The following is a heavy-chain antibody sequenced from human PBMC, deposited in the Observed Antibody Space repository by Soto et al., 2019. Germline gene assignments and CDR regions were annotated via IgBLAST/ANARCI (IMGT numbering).Heavy chain of an antibody. CDR1: GGSISSYN. D-gene: IGHD5-18*01. CDR2: IYYSGST. CDR3: ARGGYSYGYGPAFDY. Sequence: PSETLSLTCTVSGGSISSYNWSWIRQPPGKGLEWIGYIYYSGSTNYNPSLKSRVTISVDTSKNQFSLKLSSVTAADTAVYYCARGGYSYGYGPAFDYWGQGTLVTVSS. V-gene: IGHV4-59*01. J-gene: IGHJ4*02.